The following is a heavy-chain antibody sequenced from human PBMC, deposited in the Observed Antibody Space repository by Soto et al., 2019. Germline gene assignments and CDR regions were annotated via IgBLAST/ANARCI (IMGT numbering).Heavy chain of an antibody. J-gene: IGHJ4*02. CDR1: GDSVSSLYY. CDR2: VFHTGTT. CDR3: ARSAGWYAVHS. D-gene: IGHD6-19*01. Sequence: QVQLQESGPGLMKPSGTLSLTCAVSGDSVSSLYYWCWVRQPPGKGLEWIGEVFHTGTTSYNPSLRSRVTISMDKSNNQFSLDLSSVTAADTAVYYCARSAGWYAVHSWGPGTPVIVSS. V-gene: IGHV4-4*02.